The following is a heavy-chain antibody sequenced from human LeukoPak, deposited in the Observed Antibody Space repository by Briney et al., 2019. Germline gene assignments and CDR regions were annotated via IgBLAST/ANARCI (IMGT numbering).Heavy chain of an antibody. CDR1: GYSFTTYW. D-gene: IGHD1-7*01. V-gene: IGHV5-51*01. CDR3: ARQTGYNWNYAVDY. CDR2: IYPGDSDT. J-gene: IGHJ4*02. Sequence: GEPLKISCKGSGYSFTTYWIVWVRQMPGKGLEWMGIIYPGDSDTRYSPSFQGQVTISADKSISTAYPQWSSLKASDTAIYYCARQTGYNWNYAVDYWGQGTLVTVSS.